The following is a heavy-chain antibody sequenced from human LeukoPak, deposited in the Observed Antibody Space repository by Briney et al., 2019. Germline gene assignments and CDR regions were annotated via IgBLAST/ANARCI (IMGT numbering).Heavy chain of an antibody. D-gene: IGHD5-18*01. J-gene: IGHJ4*02. Sequence: GRSLRLSCAASGFTFDDYAMHWVRQAPGKGLEWVSGISWNSGTIGYVDSVKGRFTISRDNAKNSLYLQMNGLRAEDTALYYCAKDIGYSYGVDYWGQGTLVTVSS. V-gene: IGHV3-9*01. CDR1: GFTFDDYA. CDR2: ISWNSGTI. CDR3: AKDIGYSYGVDY.